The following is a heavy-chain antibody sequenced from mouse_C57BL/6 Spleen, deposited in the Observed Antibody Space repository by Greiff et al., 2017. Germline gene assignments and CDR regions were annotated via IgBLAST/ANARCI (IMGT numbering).Heavy chain of an antibody. CDR2: ISDGGSYT. D-gene: IGHD4-1*01. V-gene: IGHV5-4*01. Sequence: EVKVEESGGGLVKPGGSLKLSCAASGFTFSSYAMSWVRQTPEKRLEWVATISDGGSYTYYPDNVKGRFTISRDNAKNHLYLQMSHLKSEDTAMYYCAREGWDVNAMDYWGQGTSVTVSS. CDR1: GFTFSSYA. J-gene: IGHJ4*01. CDR3: AREGWDVNAMDY.